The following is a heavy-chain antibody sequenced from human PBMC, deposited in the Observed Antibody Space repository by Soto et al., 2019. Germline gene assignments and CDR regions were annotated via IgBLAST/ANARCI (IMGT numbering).Heavy chain of an antibody. J-gene: IGHJ3*02. CDR3: ARPGSSWTDAFDI. V-gene: IGHV5-51*01. CDR2: IYPGDSDT. Sequence: WVIKKPGKGLEWMGIIYPGDSDTRYSPSFQGQVTISADKSIRTAYLQWSSLKASDTAMYYCARPGSSWTDAFDIWGQGTMVTVSS. D-gene: IGHD6-13*01.